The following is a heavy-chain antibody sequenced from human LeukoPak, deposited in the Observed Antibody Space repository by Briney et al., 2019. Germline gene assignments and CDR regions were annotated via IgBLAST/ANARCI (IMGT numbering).Heavy chain of an antibody. CDR3: AREEDAFDY. CDR2: ISSSGSTI. Sequence: SGGSLRLSCAASGFTFSSYEMNWVRQAPGKGPEWVSYISSSGSTIYYADSVKGRFTISRDNAKNSLYLQMNSLRAEDTAVYYCAREEDAFDYWGQGTLVTVSS. CDR1: GFTFSSYE. J-gene: IGHJ4*02. V-gene: IGHV3-48*03.